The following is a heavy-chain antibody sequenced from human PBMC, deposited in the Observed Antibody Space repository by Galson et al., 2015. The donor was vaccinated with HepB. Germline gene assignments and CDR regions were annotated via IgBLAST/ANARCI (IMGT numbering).Heavy chain of an antibody. Sequence: SVKVSCKASGYTFTSYYMHWVRQAPGQGLEWMGIINPSGGSTSYAQKFQGRVTMTRDTSTSTVYMELSSLRSEDTAAYYCARDRDYGDYAGLLSYYYGMDVWGQGTTVTVSS. J-gene: IGHJ6*02. D-gene: IGHD4-17*01. CDR1: GYTFTSYY. CDR3: ARDRDYGDYAGLLSYYYGMDV. V-gene: IGHV1-46*03. CDR2: INPSGGST.